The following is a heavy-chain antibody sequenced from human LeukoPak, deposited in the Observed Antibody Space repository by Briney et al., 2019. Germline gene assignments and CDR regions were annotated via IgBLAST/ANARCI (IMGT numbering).Heavy chain of an antibody. CDR1: GFTFSTYW. CDR2: IKQDGSEK. V-gene: IGHV3-7*01. D-gene: IGHD2/OR15-2a*01. Sequence: GGSLRLSCVASGFTFSTYWMSWVRQAPGKGLEWVAHIKQDGSEKYSVDSVKGRFTISRDNAKNSLSLQVNSLRAEDTAVYYCARGGKIAGYYYFYMDVWGKGTTVIVPS. CDR3: ARGGKIAGYYYFYMDV. J-gene: IGHJ6*03.